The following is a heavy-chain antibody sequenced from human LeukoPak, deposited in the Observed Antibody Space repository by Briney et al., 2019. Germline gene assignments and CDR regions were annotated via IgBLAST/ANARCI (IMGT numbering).Heavy chain of an antibody. CDR2: ISGSGGST. J-gene: IGHJ6*02. V-gene: IGHV3-23*01. Sequence: GGSLRLSCAASGFTFSSYAMSWVRQAPGKGLEWVSAISGSGGSTYYADSVKGRFTISRDNSKNTLYLQMNSLRAEDTAVYYCAKDRGACSSTSCYLFRVYYYGMDVRGQGTTVTVSS. D-gene: IGHD2-2*01. CDR3: AKDRGACSSTSCYLFRVYYYGMDV. CDR1: GFTFSSYA.